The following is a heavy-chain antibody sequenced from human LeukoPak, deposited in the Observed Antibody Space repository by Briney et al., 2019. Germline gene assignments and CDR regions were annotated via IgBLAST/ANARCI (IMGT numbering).Heavy chain of an antibody. D-gene: IGHD5-24*01. CDR3: ARVYGYNLYYFDY. V-gene: IGHV4-59*01. CDR2: IYYSGST. Sequence: PSETLSLTCTVSSGSISSYYWSWIRQPPGKGLEWIGYIYYSGSTNYNPSLKSRVTISEDTSKNQFSLKLSSVTAADTAVYYCARVYGYNLYYFDYWGQGTLVTVSS. CDR1: SGSISSYY. J-gene: IGHJ4*02.